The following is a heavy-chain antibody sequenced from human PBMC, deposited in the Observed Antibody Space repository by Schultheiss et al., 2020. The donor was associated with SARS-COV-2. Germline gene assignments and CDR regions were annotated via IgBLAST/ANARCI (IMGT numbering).Heavy chain of an antibody. CDR1: GYTFTSYG. V-gene: IGHV1-18*01. D-gene: IGHD2-15*01. J-gene: IGHJ5*02. Sequence: ASVKVSCKASGYTFTSYGISWVRQAPGQGLEWMGWINPNSGGTNYAQKLQGRVTMTTDTSTSTAYMELSRLRSDDTAVYYCAYCPNRNWFDPWGQGTLVTVSS. CDR2: INPNSGGT. CDR3: AYCPNRNWFDP.